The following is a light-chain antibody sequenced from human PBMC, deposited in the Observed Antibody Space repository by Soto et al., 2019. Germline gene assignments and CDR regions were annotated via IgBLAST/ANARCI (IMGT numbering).Light chain of an antibody. CDR2: DAS. J-gene: IGKJ4*01. CDR1: QDITNY. CDR3: QHYDHLPPLS. Sequence: DIQMTQSPSSLSASVVDRVTITCKASQDITNYLNLYQQKPGKAPNLLIYDASNFKTGVPSRFSGSGSWTHFTSTISSLQPEDIATYYCQHYDHLPPLSFGGGTKVEIK. V-gene: IGKV1-33*01.